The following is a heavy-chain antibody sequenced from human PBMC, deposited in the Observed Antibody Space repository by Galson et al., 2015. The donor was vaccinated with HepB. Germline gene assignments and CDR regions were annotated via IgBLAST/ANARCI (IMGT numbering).Heavy chain of an antibody. D-gene: IGHD1-26*01. V-gene: IGHV3-30*04. J-gene: IGHJ4*02. Sequence: SLRLSCAASGFTFSTYAMHWVRQAPGKGLEWVAIISYDGSNKYYADSVKGRFTISRDNSKNSLYLQMDSLRAEDTALYYCAKGISGGTYWGDDYWGQGTRVTVSS. CDR1: GFTFSTYA. CDR3: AKGISGGTYWGDDY. CDR2: ISYDGSNK.